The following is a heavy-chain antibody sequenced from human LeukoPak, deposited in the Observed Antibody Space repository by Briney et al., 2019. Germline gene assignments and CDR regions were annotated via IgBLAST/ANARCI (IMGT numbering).Heavy chain of an antibody. CDR3: ARQEWELSPFDY. CDR2: IYYSGST. J-gene: IGHJ4*02. V-gene: IGHV4-39*01. CDR1: GGSTSSSSYY. D-gene: IGHD1-26*01. Sequence: SETLSLTCTVSGGSTSSSSYYWGWIRQPPGKGLEWIGSIYYSGSTYYNPSLKSRVTISVDTSKNQFSLKLSSVTAADTAVYYCARQEWELSPFDYWGQGTLVTVSS.